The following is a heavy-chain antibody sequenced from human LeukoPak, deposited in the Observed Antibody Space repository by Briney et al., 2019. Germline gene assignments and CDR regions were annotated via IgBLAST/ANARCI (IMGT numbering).Heavy chain of an antibody. D-gene: IGHD3-22*01. V-gene: IGHV4-59*12. J-gene: IGHJ4*02. CDR1: GGSISSYY. CDR2: IYYSGST. CDR3: ARGRDYYYDSSGPFDY. Sequence: SETLSLTCTVSGGSISSYYWSWIRQPPGKGLEWIGYIYYSGSTNYNPSLKSRVTISVDTSKNQFSLKLSSVTAADTAVYYCARGRDYYYDSSGPFDYWGQGTLVTVSS.